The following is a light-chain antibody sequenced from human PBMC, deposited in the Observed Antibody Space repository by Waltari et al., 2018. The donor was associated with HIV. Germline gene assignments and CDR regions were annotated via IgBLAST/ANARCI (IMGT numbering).Light chain of an antibody. J-gene: IGKJ3*01. CDR1: QTISIY. V-gene: IGKV1-39*01. Sequence: DIQLTQYPSSLSASLGARVIITCRASQTISIYLNWYQQQPGRAPNLLIYAASSLHSGVPSRFSGSGSGTEFSLTIDSLQAEDFATYFCQQSYGGLTFGPGTRVDV. CDR3: QQSYGGLT. CDR2: AAS.